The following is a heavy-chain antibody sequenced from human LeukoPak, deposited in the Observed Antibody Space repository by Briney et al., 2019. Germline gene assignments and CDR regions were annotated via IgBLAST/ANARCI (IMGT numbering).Heavy chain of an antibody. Sequence: GGSLRLSCAASGFTFSDYWMHWVRQAPGKGLEWVSYISSSGSTIYYADSVKGRFTISRDNAKNSLYLQMNSLRAEDTAVYYCARDRSTVTLGFDYWGQGTLVTVSS. CDR2: ISSSGSTI. CDR1: GFTFSDYW. CDR3: ARDRSTVTLGFDY. J-gene: IGHJ4*02. V-gene: IGHV3-11*01. D-gene: IGHD4-17*01.